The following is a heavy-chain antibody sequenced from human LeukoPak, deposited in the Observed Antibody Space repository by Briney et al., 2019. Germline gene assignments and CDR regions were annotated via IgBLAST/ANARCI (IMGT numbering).Heavy chain of an antibody. CDR2: IIPIFGTA. D-gene: IGHD4-17*01. V-gene: IGHV1-69*06. J-gene: IGHJ4*02. Sequence: ASVKVSCKASGGTFSSYAISWVRQAPGQGLEWMGGIIPIFGTANYAQKFQGRVTITADKSTSTAYMELSSLRSEDTAVYYCARVATDYGDYSYYWGQGTLVTVSS. CDR1: GGTFSSYA. CDR3: ARVATDYGDYSYY.